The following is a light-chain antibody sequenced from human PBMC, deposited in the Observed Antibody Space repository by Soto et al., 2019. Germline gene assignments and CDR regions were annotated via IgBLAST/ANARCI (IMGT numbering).Light chain of an antibody. CDR1: QSVSTH. CDR2: GLS. Sequence: EVALTQFPATLSLSPEKIATLSCRANQSVSTHLAGYQHKPSRPPMRLIFGLSARATGIHARVSGRGSGTDFTVSICSLEAEHFALYYCQQRSPQAISFGGGTKVEI. CDR3: QQRSPQAIS. V-gene: IGKV3-11*01. J-gene: IGKJ4*01.